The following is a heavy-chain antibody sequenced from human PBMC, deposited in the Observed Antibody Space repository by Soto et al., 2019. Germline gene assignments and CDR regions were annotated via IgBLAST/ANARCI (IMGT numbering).Heavy chain of an antibody. CDR1: GSTFSNAW. V-gene: IGHV3-15*07. J-gene: IGHJ6*02. CDR3: TTVEMATTTSHYYYYGMDV. CDR2: IKSKTDGGTT. Sequence: GGSLRLSCAASGSTFSNAWMNWVRQAPGKGLEWVGRIKSKTDGGTTDYAAPVKGRFTISRDDSKNTLYLQMNSLKTEDTAVYYCTTVEMATTTSHYYYYGMDVWGQGTTVTVSS. D-gene: IGHD1-1*01.